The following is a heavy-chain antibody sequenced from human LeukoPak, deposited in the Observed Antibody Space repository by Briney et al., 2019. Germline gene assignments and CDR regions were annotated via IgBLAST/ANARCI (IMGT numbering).Heavy chain of an antibody. CDR2: ISSSSRYI. Sequence: GGSLRLSCAASGFTFSSYHMNWVRQAPGKGLEWVSSISSSSRYIYYADSVKGRFTISRDNAKNSLYLQMNSLRAEDTAVYYCARGRGYYDSSGYYYEMYYFDYWGQGTLVTVSS. J-gene: IGHJ4*02. V-gene: IGHV3-21*01. CDR1: GFTFSSYH. D-gene: IGHD3-22*01. CDR3: ARGRGYYDSSGYYYEMYYFDY.